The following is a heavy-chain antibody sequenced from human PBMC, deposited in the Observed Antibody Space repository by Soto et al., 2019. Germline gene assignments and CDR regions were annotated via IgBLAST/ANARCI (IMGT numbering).Heavy chain of an antibody. Sequence: QVQLVESGGGVVQPGRSLRLSCAASGFTFSSYGMHWVRQAPGKGLEWVAVIWYDGSNKYYADSVKGRFTISRDNSKNPLYLQMNSLRAEDTAVYYCARENWNYVFDDWGQVTLVTVSS. CDR3: ARENWNYVFDD. V-gene: IGHV3-33*01. D-gene: IGHD1-7*01. CDR1: GFTFSSYG. CDR2: IWYDGSNK. J-gene: IGHJ4*02.